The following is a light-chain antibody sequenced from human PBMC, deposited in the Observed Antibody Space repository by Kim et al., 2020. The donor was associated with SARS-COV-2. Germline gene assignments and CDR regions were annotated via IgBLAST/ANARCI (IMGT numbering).Light chain of an antibody. V-gene: IGLV1-47*01. Sequence: GQGVTTFCSGDNANIGSNYVFWYQQLPRTAPKLLIYRNNQRPSGVPDRFSGSKSGTSASLAISGLRSEDEAHYFCSAWDDSLRGIVFGEGTQLTVL. CDR2: RNN. CDR1: NANIGSNY. CDR3: SAWDDSLRGIV. J-gene: IGLJ2*01.